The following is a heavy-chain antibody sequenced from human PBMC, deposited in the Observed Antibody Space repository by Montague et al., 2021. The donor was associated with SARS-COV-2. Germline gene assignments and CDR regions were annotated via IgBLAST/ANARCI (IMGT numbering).Heavy chain of an antibody. CDR2: INHSGST. Sequence: SETLSLTCAVYVGSFSGYYWSWIRQPPGKGLEWIGEINHSGSTNYNPSLRSRITILVDTSKNQFSLKLSSVTAADTAVYYCARIGDGDNPPPGYWGQGTLVTVSS. V-gene: IGHV4-34*01. CDR3: ARIGDGDNPPPGY. J-gene: IGHJ4*02. CDR1: VGSFSGYY. D-gene: IGHD5-24*01.